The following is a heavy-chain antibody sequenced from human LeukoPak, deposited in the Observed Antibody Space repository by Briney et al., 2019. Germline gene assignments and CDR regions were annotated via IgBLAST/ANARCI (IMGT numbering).Heavy chain of an antibody. CDR2: INHSGST. Sequence: SETLSLTCAVYGGSFSGYYWSWIRQPPGKGLEWIGEINHSGSTNYNPSLKSRVTISVDTSKNQFSLKLSSVTAADTAMYYCARGPRGSYPYWGQGTLVTVSS. D-gene: IGHD1-26*01. V-gene: IGHV4-34*01. CDR1: GGSFSGYY. J-gene: IGHJ4*02. CDR3: ARGPRGSYPY.